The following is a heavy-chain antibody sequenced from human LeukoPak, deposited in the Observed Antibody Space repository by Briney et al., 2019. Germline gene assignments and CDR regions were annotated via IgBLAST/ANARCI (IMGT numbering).Heavy chain of an antibody. D-gene: IGHD2-21*01. CDR3: ANVTGFGSLRYFFYFYY. CDR1: GYTFTSYY. J-gene: IGHJ4*02. Sequence: ASVKVSCKASGYTFTSYYMHWVRQAPGQGLEGMGIINASGGSTSYAQKFQGRVTMTRDTSTGKVYLELSSLRNEVKAVDYCANVTGFGSLRYFFYFYYWGQGTLVTVFS. V-gene: IGHV1-46*03. CDR2: INASGGST.